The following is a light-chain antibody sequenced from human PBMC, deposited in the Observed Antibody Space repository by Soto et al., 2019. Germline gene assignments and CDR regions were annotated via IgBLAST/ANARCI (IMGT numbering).Light chain of an antibody. CDR2: AAS. CDR1: QTITTS. J-gene: IGKJ5*01. CDR3: QQNYSIPIT. V-gene: IGKV1-39*01. Sequence: DIQMPQSQSSLSASVGDRVTITCRTIQTITTSLNWYRQKPGKAPDLLIYAASSLQSGIPSRFGGRGSGTDFTLTITGLQPEDFATYYCQQNYSIPITFGQGTRLEIK.